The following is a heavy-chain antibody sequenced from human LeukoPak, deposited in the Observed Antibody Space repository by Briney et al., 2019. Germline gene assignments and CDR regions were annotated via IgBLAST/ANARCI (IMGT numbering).Heavy chain of an antibody. D-gene: IGHD6-13*01. V-gene: IGHV3-30*04. CDR3: ARDPGAGYSSSWYSGYFDY. CDR2: ISYDGNNE. Sequence: GGSLRLSCAASGFTFGAYAMHWVRQSPGKGLEWVALISYDGNNEWYADSVKGRFTVSRDNSKNTLYLQMNSLRVEDTAVYYCARDPGAGYSSSWYSGYFDYWGQGTLVTVSS. CDR1: GFTFGAYA. J-gene: IGHJ4*02.